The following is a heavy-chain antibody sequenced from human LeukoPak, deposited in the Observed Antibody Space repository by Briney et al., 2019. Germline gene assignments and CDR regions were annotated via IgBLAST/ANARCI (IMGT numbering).Heavy chain of an antibody. CDR3: AREWVRTAVAGTNLYYYYYGMDV. J-gene: IGHJ6*02. D-gene: IGHD6-19*01. CDR2: TYYRSKWYN. V-gene: IGHV6-1*01. CDR1: GDSVSSNSAA. Sequence: SQTLSLTCAISGDSVSSNSAAWNWIRQSPSRGLEWLGRTYYRSKWYNDYAVSVKSRITINPDTSKNQFSLQLNSVTPEDTAVYYCAREWVRTAVAGTNLYYYYYGMDVWGQGTTVTVSS.